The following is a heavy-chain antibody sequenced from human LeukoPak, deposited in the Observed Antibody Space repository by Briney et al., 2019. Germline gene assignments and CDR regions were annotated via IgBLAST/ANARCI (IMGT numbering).Heavy chain of an antibody. CDR1: GFTFSDYY. V-gene: IGHV3-11*01. D-gene: IGHD2-21*02. CDR2: ISSSGSTI. CDR3: ARELVTAISSYFDY. Sequence: PGGSLRLSCAASGFTFSDYYMSWIRQAPGKGLEWVSYISSSGSTIYYADSVKGRFTISRDNAKNSLYLQMNSLRAEDTAVYYCARELVTAISSYFDYWGQGTLVTVSS. J-gene: IGHJ4*02.